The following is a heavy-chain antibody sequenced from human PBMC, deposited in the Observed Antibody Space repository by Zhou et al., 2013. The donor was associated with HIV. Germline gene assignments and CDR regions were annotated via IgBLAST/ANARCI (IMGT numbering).Heavy chain of an antibody. CDR1: GYTFSGFG. CDR2: ISSYRGYT. V-gene: IGHV1-18*01. Sequence: QLQLVQSGAEVKRPGASVKVSCKASGYTFSGFGISWVRRAPGQGLEWMGWISSYRGYTNYAQRFQGRVTVTTDTSTGTAYMELRNLRSDDTAVYYCARALSTRWNAGGYYYMDVWGRGTTVTVSS. D-gene: IGHD1-1*01. CDR3: ARALSTRWNAGGYYYMDV. J-gene: IGHJ6*03.